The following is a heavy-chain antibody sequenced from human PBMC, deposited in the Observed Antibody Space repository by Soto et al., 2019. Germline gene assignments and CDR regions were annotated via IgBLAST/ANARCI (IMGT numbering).Heavy chain of an antibody. V-gene: IGHV3-21*01. CDR3: ARGYTGYCSGGTCYWFDP. J-gene: IGHJ5*02. Sequence: GGSLRLSCAASGFSFSSYSMNWVRQAPGKGLEWVPSISSSASHINYADSVKGRFTISRDNAKKSLYLQMNSLRAEDTAVYYCARGYTGYCSGGTCYWFDPWGQGTLVTVSS. D-gene: IGHD2-15*01. CDR1: GFSFSSYS. CDR2: ISSSASHI.